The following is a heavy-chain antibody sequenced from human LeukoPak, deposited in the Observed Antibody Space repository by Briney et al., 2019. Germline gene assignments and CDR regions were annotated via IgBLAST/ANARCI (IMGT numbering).Heavy chain of an antibody. V-gene: IGHV3-23*01. CDR1: GFSFNNYA. J-gene: IGHJ4*02. Sequence: GGSLRLSCAASGFSFNNYAMSWVRQAPGKRLEWVSTISSSGGSTYYADSVKGRFTISRDNSKNTLYVQMNSLRAEDMAVYYCAKDLPGFFDHWGQGILVTVSS. CDR3: AKDLPGFFDH. CDR2: ISSSGGST.